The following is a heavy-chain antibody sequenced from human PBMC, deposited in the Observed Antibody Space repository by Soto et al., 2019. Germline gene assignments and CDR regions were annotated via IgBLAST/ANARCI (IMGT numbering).Heavy chain of an antibody. J-gene: IGHJ2*01. CDR3: ARGAAGRWFFDL. V-gene: IGHV3-48*01. Sequence: GGSLRLSCAASGFTFSSYSMNWVRQAPGKGLEWVSYISSSSSTIYYADSVKGRFTISRDNAKNSLYLQMNSLRAEESAVYYCARGAAGRWFFDLWGRGTLVTVSS. CDR1: GFTFSSYS. CDR2: ISSSSSTI. D-gene: IGHD6-13*01.